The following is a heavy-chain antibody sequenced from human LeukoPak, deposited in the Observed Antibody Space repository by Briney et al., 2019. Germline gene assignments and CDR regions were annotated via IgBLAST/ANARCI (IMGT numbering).Heavy chain of an antibody. CDR3: ARVRWGDFSPQCDY. CDR1: GFMFDTYS. Sequence: GGSLRLSCVGSGFMFDTYSMNWVRQAPGKWLEWVSSISSRSGYIYYADSVKGRFTISRDNANNSVYLQMNRLKAEDTAVYYCARVRWGDFSPQCDYWGQGTLITVSS. V-gene: IGHV3-21*01. CDR2: ISSRSGYI. D-gene: IGHD2-21*02. J-gene: IGHJ4*02.